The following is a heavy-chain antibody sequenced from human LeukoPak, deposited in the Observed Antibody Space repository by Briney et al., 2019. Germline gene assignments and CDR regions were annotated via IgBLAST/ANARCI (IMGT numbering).Heavy chain of an antibody. J-gene: IGHJ4*02. Sequence: NPSETLSLTCAVYGGSFSGYYWNWIRQPPEKGLEWIGEISHSGSTNYNPSLKSRVTISVDTSKNQFSLKLSSVTAADTAVYYCARGRRNSITIFGVVIRARRAFDYWGQGTLVTVSS. D-gene: IGHD3-3*01. CDR2: ISHSGST. CDR3: ARGRRNSITIFGVVIRARRAFDY. CDR1: GGSFSGYY. V-gene: IGHV4-34*01.